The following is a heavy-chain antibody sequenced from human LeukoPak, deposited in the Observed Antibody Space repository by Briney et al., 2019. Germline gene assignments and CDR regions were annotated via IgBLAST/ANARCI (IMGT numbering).Heavy chain of an antibody. CDR2: INHSGST. Sequence: SETLSLTCAVYGGSFSGYYWSWIRHPLGKGLEWIVEINHSGSTNYNPSLKSRDSISVDTSKTQFSLKLSSVTAADTAVYYCVPESRWHTVTTPLPFTGGQGTLVTVSS. CDR1: GGSFSGYY. J-gene: IGHJ4*02. CDR3: VPESRWHTVTTPLPFT. D-gene: IGHD4-17*01. V-gene: IGHV4-34*01.